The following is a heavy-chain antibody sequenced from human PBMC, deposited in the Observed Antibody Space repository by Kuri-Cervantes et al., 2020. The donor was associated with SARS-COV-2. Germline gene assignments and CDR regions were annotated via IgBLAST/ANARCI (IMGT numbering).Heavy chain of an antibody. CDR1: GFTFSDFG. CDR3: VGEGHYDHSAFDY. Sequence: GGPLRLSCAASGFTFSDFGMHWVRQVPGKGLEWVAVISYDGSNKYYADSVKGRFTISRDNSKNTLYLQMNSLKTDDTAVYYCVGEGHYDHSAFDYWGQGTLVTVSS. V-gene: IGHV3-33*05. CDR2: ISYDGSNK. J-gene: IGHJ4*02. D-gene: IGHD3-22*01.